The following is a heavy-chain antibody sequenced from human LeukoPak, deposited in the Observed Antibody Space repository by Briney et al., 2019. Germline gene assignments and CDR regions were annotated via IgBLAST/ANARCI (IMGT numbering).Heavy chain of an antibody. CDR2: ISYDGSNK. CDR3: ARDLSPGALRGGRYDAFDI. D-gene: IGHD3-10*01. J-gene: IGHJ3*02. V-gene: IGHV3-30-3*01. CDR1: GFTFSNYW. Sequence: PGGSLRLSCAASGFTFSNYWMTWVRQAPGKGLEWVAVISYDGSNKYYADSVKGRFTISRDNARNSLYLQMNSLRAEDTAVYHCARDLSPGALRGGRYDAFDIWGQGTMVTVSS.